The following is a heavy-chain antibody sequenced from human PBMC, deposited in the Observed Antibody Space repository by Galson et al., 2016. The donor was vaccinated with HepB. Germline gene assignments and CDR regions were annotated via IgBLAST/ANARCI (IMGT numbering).Heavy chain of an antibody. Sequence: SVKVSCKASGYTFSNYAISWVRQAPGQGLEWMGWISAYNGNTNYAQKLQDRVTMTTDTSTNTAYMELRSLRSDDTAVYFCARDDSRGWPVAFDFWGQGTLVTVSS. V-gene: IGHV1-18*04. D-gene: IGHD6-19*01. CDR2: ISAYNGNT. CDR1: GYTFSNYA. CDR3: ARDDSRGWPVAFDF. J-gene: IGHJ4*02.